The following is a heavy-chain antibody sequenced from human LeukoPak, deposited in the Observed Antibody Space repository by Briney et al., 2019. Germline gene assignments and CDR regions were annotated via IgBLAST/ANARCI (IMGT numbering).Heavy chain of an antibody. D-gene: IGHD3-3*01. CDR1: GFTFSSYA. Sequence: GGSLRLSCAASGFTFSSYAMSWVRQAPGKGLEWVSAVSGSGGSTYYADSVKGRFTISRDNSKNTLYLQMNSLRAEDTAVYYCAKARTIFGVVTFDYWGQGTLVTVSS. CDR3: AKARTIFGVVTFDY. CDR2: VSGSGGST. V-gene: IGHV3-23*01. J-gene: IGHJ4*02.